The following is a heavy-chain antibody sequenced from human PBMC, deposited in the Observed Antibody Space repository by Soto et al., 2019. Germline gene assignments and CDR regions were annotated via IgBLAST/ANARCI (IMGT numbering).Heavy chain of an antibody. CDR3: VRTSAAGKSYYGMDV. D-gene: IGHD6-13*01. J-gene: IGHJ6*02. V-gene: IGHV5-51*01. CDR2: IYPGDSDT. Sequence: GESLKISCKGSGYSFTSYWIGWVRQMPGKGLEWMGIIYPGDSDTRYSPSFQGQVTISADKSISTAYLQWSSLKASDTAMYYCVRTSAAGKSYYGMDVWGQGTTVTVSS. CDR1: GYSFTSYW.